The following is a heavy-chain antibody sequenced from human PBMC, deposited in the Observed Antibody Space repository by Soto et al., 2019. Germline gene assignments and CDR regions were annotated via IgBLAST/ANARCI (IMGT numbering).Heavy chain of an antibody. CDR1: GFTFSSYA. Sequence: GGSLRLSCAASGFTFSSYAMSWVRQAPGKGLEWVSAISGSGGSTYYADSVKGRFTISRDNSNNTLYLQMNSLRAEDTAVYYCATLPAEYYDFFYYMDVWGKGTTVTVSS. J-gene: IGHJ6*03. CDR3: ATLPAEYYDFFYYMDV. CDR2: ISGSGGST. V-gene: IGHV3-23*01. D-gene: IGHD3-3*01.